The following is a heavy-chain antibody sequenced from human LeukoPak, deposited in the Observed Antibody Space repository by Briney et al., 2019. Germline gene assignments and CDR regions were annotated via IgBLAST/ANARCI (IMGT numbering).Heavy chain of an antibody. Sequence: PSETLSLTCAVYGGSFSGYYWSWIRQPPGKGLEWIGSIHDSGSTYYNPSLKSRVTISIDTSKKQFSLKLTSVTAADTAVYYCASGFDYWGQGTLVTVSS. J-gene: IGHJ4*02. CDR1: GGSFSGYY. CDR2: IHDSGST. V-gene: IGHV4-34*01. CDR3: ASGFDY.